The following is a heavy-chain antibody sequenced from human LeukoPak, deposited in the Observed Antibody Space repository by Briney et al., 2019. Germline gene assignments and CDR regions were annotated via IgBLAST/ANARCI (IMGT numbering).Heavy chain of an antibody. CDR2: INPNSGGT. CDR1: GYTFTGYY. CDR3: ARDLGTYYYDSSGYPRRWFDP. V-gene: IGHV1-2*02. Sequence: ASVKVSCKASGYTFTGYYMHWVRQAPGQGLEWMGWINPNSGGTNYAQKFQGRVTMTRDTSISTASLELSRLRSDDKDVYYCARDLGTYYYDSSGYPRRWFDPWGQGTLVTVSS. J-gene: IGHJ5*02. D-gene: IGHD3-22*01.